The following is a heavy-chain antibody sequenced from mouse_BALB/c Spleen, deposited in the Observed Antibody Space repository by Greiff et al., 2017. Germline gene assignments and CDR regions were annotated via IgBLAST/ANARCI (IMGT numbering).Heavy chain of an antibody. V-gene: IGHV5-9-3*01. D-gene: IGHD2-3*01. CDR2: ISSGGSYT. CDR3: ARHDAWFAY. CDR1: GFTFSSYA. J-gene: IGHJ3*01. Sequence: EVQGVESGGGLVKPGGSLKLSCAASGFTFSSYAMSWVRQTPVKRLEWVATISSGGSYTYYPDSVKGRFTISRDNAKNTLYLQMSSLRSEDTAMYYCARHDAWFAYWGQGTLVTVSA.